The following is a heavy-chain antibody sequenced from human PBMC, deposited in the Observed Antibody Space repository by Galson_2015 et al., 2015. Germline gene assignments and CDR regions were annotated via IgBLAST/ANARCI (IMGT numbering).Heavy chain of an antibody. CDR1: GFTVSSNY. D-gene: IGHD6-6*01. CDR3: ARSRYSSSIYFDY. V-gene: IGHV3-53*01. CDR2: IYSGGST. J-gene: IGHJ4*02. Sequence: SLRLSCAASGFTVSSNYMSWVRQAPGKGLEWVSVIYSGGSTYYADSVKGRFTISRDNSKNTLYLQMNSLRAEDTAVYYCARSRYSSSIYFDYWGQGPWSPSPQ.